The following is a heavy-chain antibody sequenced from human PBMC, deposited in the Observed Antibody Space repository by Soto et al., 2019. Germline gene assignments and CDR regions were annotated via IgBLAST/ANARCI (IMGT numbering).Heavy chain of an antibody. CDR2: IYYSGST. Sequence: PSETLSLTCTVSGGSISSGGYYWSWIRQHPGKGLEWIGYIYYSGSTYYNPSLKSRVTISVDTPKNQFSLKLSSVTAADTAVYYCASRLHSGYDFGQAHFDYWGQGTLVTVSS. J-gene: IGHJ4*02. V-gene: IGHV4-31*03. CDR1: GGSISSGGYY. CDR3: ASRLHSGYDFGQAHFDY. D-gene: IGHD5-12*01.